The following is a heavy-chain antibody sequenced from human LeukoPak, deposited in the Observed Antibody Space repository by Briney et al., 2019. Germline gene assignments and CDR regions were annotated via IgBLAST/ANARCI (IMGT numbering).Heavy chain of an antibody. D-gene: IGHD6-19*01. V-gene: IGHV3-11*04. J-gene: IGHJ4*02. CDR2: ISSASTTI. CDR3: ARDLQQWLDLPGVLGY. Sequence: NPGGSLRLSCAASGFTFSDYYMNWVRQAPGKGLEWVSYISSASTTIYYADSVKGRCTISRDNAKNSLYLQMNSLRAEDTAVYYCARDLQQWLDLPGVLGYWGQGTLVTVSS. CDR1: GFTFSDYY.